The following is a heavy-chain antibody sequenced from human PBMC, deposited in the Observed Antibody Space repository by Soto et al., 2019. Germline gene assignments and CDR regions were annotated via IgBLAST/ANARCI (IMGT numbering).Heavy chain of an antibody. CDR2: ISSSSSYI. V-gene: IGHV3-21*04. CDR1: GFTFSSYS. D-gene: IGHD6-19*01. Sequence: EVQLVESGGGLVKPGGSLRLSCAASGFTFSSYSMNWVRQAPGKGLEWVSSISSSSSYIYYADSVKGRFTISRDNAKNSLYRQMNSLRAEDTAVYYCARDCLPWLVREDAFDIWGQGTMVTVSS. CDR3: ARDCLPWLVREDAFDI. J-gene: IGHJ3*02.